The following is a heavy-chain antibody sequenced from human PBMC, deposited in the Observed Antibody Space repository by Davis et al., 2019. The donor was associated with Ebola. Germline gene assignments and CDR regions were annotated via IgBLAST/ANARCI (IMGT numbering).Heavy chain of an antibody. CDR2: IIPIFGTA. D-gene: IGHD6-13*01. CDR3: ARANSSSWYVSFYYYYGMDV. CDR1: GGTFSSYA. V-gene: IGHV1-69*13. Sequence: SVKVSCKASGGTFSSYAISWVRQAPGQGLEWMGGIIPIFGTANYAQKFQGRVTITADESTSTAYMELSSLRSEDTAVYYCARANSSSWYVSFYYYYGMDVWGQGITVTVSS. J-gene: IGHJ6*02.